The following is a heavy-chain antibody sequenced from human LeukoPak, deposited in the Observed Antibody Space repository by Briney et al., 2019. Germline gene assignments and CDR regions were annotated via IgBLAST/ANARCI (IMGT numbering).Heavy chain of an antibody. D-gene: IGHD2-2*01. CDR2: INPNSGGT. Sequence: ASVKVSCKASGYTFTGYYMHWVRQAPGQGLEWMGWINPNSGGTNYAQKFQGRVTMTRDTSISTAYMELSRLRSDDTAVYYCASDIPPAAKVGPNYFDSWGQGTLVIVSS. CDR3: ASDIPPAAKVGPNYFDS. CDR1: GYTFTGYY. J-gene: IGHJ4*02. V-gene: IGHV1-2*02.